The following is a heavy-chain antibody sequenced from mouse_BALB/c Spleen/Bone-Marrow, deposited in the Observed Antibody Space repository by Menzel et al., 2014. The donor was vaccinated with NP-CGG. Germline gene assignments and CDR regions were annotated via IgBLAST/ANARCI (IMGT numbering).Heavy chain of an antibody. J-gene: IGHJ4*01. Sequence: QVQLKESGAELVRPGASVTLSCKASGYTFTDYEMHWVKQTPVHGLEWIGAIDPETGGTAYNQKFKGKATLTADKSSSTAYMELRSLTSEDSAVYCCRAYYRYDGYAMDYWGQGTSVTVSS. CDR3: RAYYRYDGYAMDY. CDR2: IDPETGGT. V-gene: IGHV1-15*01. D-gene: IGHD2-14*01. CDR1: GYTFTDYE.